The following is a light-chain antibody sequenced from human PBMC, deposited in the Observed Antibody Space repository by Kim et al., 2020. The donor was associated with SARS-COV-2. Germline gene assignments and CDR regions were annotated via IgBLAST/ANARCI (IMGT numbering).Light chain of an antibody. Sequence: SPGERATLSCRASQSVSNNLASYQQKPAQAPRLLISDASTRATGIPARFSGSGSGTDFSLPISSLEPEDFAVYYCQQRGNWPSLTFGGGTKVEIK. V-gene: IGKV3-11*01. CDR1: QSVSNN. CDR2: DAS. J-gene: IGKJ4*01. CDR3: QQRGNWPSLT.